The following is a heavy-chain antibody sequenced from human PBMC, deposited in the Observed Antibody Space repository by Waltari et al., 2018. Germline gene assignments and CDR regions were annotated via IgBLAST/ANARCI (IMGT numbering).Heavy chain of an antibody. Sequence: EVQLVESGGGLVQPGGSLRLSCAASGFTFSSYWMSWVRQAPGKGLEWVANIKQDGSEKYYVDSVKGRFTISRDNAKNSLYLQMNSLRAEDTAVYYCARAGYYYYYYMDVWGKGTTVTVSS. CDR3: ARAGYYYYYYMDV. V-gene: IGHV3-7*01. J-gene: IGHJ6*03. CDR1: GFTFSSYW. CDR2: IKQDGSEK.